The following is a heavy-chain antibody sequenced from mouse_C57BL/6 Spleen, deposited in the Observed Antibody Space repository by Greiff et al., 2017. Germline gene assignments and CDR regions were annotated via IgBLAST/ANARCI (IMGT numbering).Heavy chain of an antibody. CDR2: IDPENGDT. V-gene: IGHV14-4*01. J-gene: IGHJ2*01. Sequence: VQLQQPGAELVRPGASVKLSCTASGFNIKDDYMHWVKQRPEQGLEWIGWIDPENGDTEYAPKFKGQATITVDTSSNQTSLKLSNLTSKSTAVYYCTTECNYVFYFDYWGQGTTLTVSS. CDR1: GFNIKDDY. CDR3: TTECNYVFYFDY. D-gene: IGHD2-1*01.